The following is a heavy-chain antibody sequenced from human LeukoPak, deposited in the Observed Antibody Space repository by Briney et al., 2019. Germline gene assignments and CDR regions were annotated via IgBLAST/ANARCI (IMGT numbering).Heavy chain of an antibody. CDR2: ISGDGSNT. CDR3: AKGVAAAGTSYYFDY. CDR1: GFTFTSYY. Sequence: AGGSLRLSCAASGFTFTSYYMHWVRQAPGKGLVWVSRISGDGSNTIYADSVKGRFTISRDNAKNTVYLQMNSLRAEDTAVYYCAKGVAAAGTSYYFDYWGQGTLVTVSS. V-gene: IGHV3-74*01. D-gene: IGHD6-13*01. J-gene: IGHJ4*02.